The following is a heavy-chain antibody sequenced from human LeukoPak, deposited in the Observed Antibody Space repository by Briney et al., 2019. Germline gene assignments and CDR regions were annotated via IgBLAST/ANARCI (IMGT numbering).Heavy chain of an antibody. J-gene: IGHJ3*02. CDR1: GFTFSSYA. CDR2: ISSSSSTI. V-gene: IGHV3-48*02. CDR3: ARVTHYYDSSGYYLGYGFDI. Sequence: GGSLRLSCAASGFTFSSYAMSWVRQPPGKGLEWVSSISSSSSTIYYADSVKGRFTISRDNAKNSLYLQMNSLRDEDTAVYYCARVTHYYDSSGYYLGYGFDIWGQGTMVTVSS. D-gene: IGHD3-22*01.